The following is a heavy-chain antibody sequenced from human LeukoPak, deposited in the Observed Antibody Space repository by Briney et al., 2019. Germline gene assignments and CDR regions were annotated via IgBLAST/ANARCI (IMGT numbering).Heavy chain of an antibody. CDR2: ISAYNGNT. J-gene: IGHJ6*02. Sequence: GASVKVSCKASGYTFTSYGISWVRQAPGQGLEWMGWISAYNGNTNYAQKLQGRVTITADESTSTAYMELSSLRSEDTAVYYCARGAITIFGVVSQYYYYGMDVWGQGTTVTVSS. CDR3: ARGAITIFGVVSQYYYYGMDV. V-gene: IGHV1-18*01. D-gene: IGHD3-3*01. CDR1: GYTFTSYG.